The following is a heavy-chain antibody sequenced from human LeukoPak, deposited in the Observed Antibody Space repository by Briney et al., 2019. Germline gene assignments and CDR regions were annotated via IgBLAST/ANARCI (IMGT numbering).Heavy chain of an antibody. J-gene: IGHJ6*02. CDR1: GYTFTSYG. CDR2: ISAYNGNT. Sequence: ASVKVSCKASGYTFTSYGISWVRQAPGQGLGWMGWISAYNGNTNYAQKLQGRVTMTTDTSTSTAYMELRSLRSDDTAVYYCARVSGAIAAAGSYYYYGMDVWGQGTTVTVSS. V-gene: IGHV1-18*01. CDR3: ARVSGAIAAAGSYYYYGMDV. D-gene: IGHD6-13*01.